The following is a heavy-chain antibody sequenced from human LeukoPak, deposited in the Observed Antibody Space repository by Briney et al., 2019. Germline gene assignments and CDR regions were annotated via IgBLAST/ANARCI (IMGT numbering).Heavy chain of an antibody. CDR3: ARDRLTAATLFDY. V-gene: IGHV1-18*01. J-gene: IGHJ4*02. CDR2: ISAYNGNT. D-gene: IGHD2-2*01. Sequence: GASVKVSCKACGYTFTSYGISWVRQAPGKGLEGMGWISAYNGNTNYAQKLHGTVTMTTDTSTSTAYMEPRSLRSDGTAVYYCARDRLTAATLFDYWGQRTLVTASS. CDR1: GYTFTSYG.